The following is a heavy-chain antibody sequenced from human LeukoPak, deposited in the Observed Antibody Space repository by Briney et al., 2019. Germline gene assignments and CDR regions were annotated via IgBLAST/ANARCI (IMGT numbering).Heavy chain of an antibody. CDR3: AKEGNYDSSGYLDY. D-gene: IGHD3-22*01. Sequence: PGGSLRLSCAASGFTFSSYEMNWVRQAPGKGLEWVSAISGSGGSTYYADSVKGRFTISRDNSKNTLYLQMNSLRAEDTAVYYCAKEGNYDSSGYLDYWGQGTLVTVSS. CDR2: ISGSGGST. CDR1: GFTFSSYE. V-gene: IGHV3-23*01. J-gene: IGHJ4*02.